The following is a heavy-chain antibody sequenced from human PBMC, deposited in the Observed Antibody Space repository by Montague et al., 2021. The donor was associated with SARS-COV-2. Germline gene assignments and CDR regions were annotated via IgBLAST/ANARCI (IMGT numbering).Heavy chain of an antibody. CDR1: GDSVSSNSVS. Sequence: CAISGDSVSSNSVSWNRIRQSPSRGLEWLGRTYYRSKWSNEYALTVKSRITITPDTSKNQLSLQLTSVTPEDTAVYYCTRAVRGVQDYWGQGSLVTVSS. D-gene: IGHD3-10*01. V-gene: IGHV6-1*01. CDR2: TYYRSKWSN. J-gene: IGHJ4*02. CDR3: TRAVRGVQDY.